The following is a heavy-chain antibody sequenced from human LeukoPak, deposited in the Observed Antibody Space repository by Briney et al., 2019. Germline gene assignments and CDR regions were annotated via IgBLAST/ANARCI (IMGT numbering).Heavy chain of an antibody. D-gene: IGHD3-10*01. CDR1: GYGFGTYG. CDR2: ISAYGVST. CDR3: ARANLWIGEHWFDP. Sequence: ASVTVSCKASGYGFGTYGITWVRQAPGQGLEWMGWISAYGVSTDYAQKFQDRVTMTADTSTNTAYMELRSLRPDDTAVYYCARANLWIGEHWFDPWGQGTLVIVSP. J-gene: IGHJ5*02. V-gene: IGHV1-18*01.